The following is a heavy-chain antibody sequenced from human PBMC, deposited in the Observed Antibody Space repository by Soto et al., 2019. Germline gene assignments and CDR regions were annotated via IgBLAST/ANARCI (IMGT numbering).Heavy chain of an antibody. CDR1: GYTFTTYG. CDR3: ERVGCSGGSSYSF. V-gene: IGHV1-18*01. Sequence: QVHLVQSGAEVKQPGASVKVSCKASGYTFTTYGISWVCQVPGQGIEWMGSISCYNGNTNYAQKLQGRVTMTTDTSTNTDVMELRGLRSDDTAVYYCERVGCSGGSSYSFWGHGTLVTVSS. J-gene: IGHJ1*01. D-gene: IGHD2-15*01. CDR2: ISCYNGNT.